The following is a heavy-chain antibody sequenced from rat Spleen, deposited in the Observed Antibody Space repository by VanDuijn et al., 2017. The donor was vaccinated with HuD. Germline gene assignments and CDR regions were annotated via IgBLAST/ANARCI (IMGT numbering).Heavy chain of an antibody. D-gene: IGHD1-8*01. Sequence: QVQLKESGPGLVQPSQTLSLTCTVSGFSLTRNSVHWVRQPPGKGLEWMGGIWGDGTTDYNSALKSRLSINRDTSKSQVFLKMNSLQTEDTAMYFCARNPMTTVAPFDYWGQGVMVTVSS. CDR3: ARNPMTTVAPFDY. CDR1: GFSLTRNS. J-gene: IGHJ2*01. CDR2: IWGDGTT. V-gene: IGHV2-1*01.